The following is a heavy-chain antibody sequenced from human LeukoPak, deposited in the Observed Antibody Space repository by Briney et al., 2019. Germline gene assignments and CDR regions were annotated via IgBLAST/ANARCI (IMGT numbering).Heavy chain of an antibody. CDR2: ISWNSGSI. D-gene: IGHD5-24*01. Sequence: GGSLRLSCAASGFTFDDYAMHWVRQAPGKGLEWVSGISWNSGSIGYADSVKGRFTISRDNAKNSLYLQMNSLRAEDTALYYCAKAVRATMWYFDLWGRGTLVTVSS. J-gene: IGHJ2*01. CDR1: GFTFDDYA. CDR3: AKAVRATMWYFDL. V-gene: IGHV3-9*01.